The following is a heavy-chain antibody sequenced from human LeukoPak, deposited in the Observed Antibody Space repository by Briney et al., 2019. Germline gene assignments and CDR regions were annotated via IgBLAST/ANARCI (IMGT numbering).Heavy chain of an antibody. V-gene: IGHV1-58*01. D-gene: IGHD5-24*01. J-gene: IGHJ4*02. CDR3: AADLRDGYKSLDY. CDR1: GFTFTSSA. CDR2: IVVGSGNT. Sequence: SVKVSCKASGFTFTSSAVQWVRQARGQRLEWIGWIVVGSGNTNYAQKFQERVTITRDMSTSTAYMELSSLRSEDTAVYYCAADLRDGYKSLDYWGQETLVTVSS.